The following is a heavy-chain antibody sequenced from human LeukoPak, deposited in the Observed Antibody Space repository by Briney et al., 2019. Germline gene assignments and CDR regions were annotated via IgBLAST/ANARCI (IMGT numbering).Heavy chain of an antibody. CDR2: ISWSSGDI. CDR1: GFTFGAYA. J-gene: IGHJ4*02. D-gene: IGHD3-10*01. CDR3: AKDRGGNHCFDY. Sequence: GGSLRLSCAASGFTFGAYAMHWVRQAPGKGLEWVSGISWSSGDIGYADSVKGRFTISRDNAKNSLSLEMNSLRPEDTALYYCAKDRGGNHCFDYWGQGTLVTVSS. V-gene: IGHV3-9*01.